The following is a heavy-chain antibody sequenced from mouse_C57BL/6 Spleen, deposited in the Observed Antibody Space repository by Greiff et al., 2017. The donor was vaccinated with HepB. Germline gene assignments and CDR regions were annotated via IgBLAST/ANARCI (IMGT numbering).Heavy chain of an antibody. CDR2: INPSNGGT. D-gene: IGHD1-1*01. CDR1: GYTFTSYW. Sequence: QVQLKQPGTELVKPGASVKLSCKASGYTFTSYWMHWVKQRPGQGLEWIGNINPSNGGTNYNEKFKSKATLTVDKSSSTAYMQLSSLTSEDSAVYYCARWVPTVVATGYFDVWGTGTTVTVSS. V-gene: IGHV1-53*01. J-gene: IGHJ1*03. CDR3: ARWVPTVVATGYFDV.